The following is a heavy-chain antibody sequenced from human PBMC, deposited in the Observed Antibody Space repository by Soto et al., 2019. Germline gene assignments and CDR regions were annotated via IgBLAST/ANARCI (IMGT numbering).Heavy chain of an antibody. CDR2: IKQDGSEK. CDR3: ATDSFRSGIAVAGNY. D-gene: IGHD6-19*01. Sequence: GGSLRLSCAASGFTFSSYWMSWVRQAPGKGLEWVANIKQDGSEKYYVDSVKGRFTISRDNAKNSLYLQMNSLRAEDTAVYYCATDSFRSGIAVAGNYSGQGTLVTVSS. CDR1: GFTFSSYW. J-gene: IGHJ4*02. V-gene: IGHV3-7*01.